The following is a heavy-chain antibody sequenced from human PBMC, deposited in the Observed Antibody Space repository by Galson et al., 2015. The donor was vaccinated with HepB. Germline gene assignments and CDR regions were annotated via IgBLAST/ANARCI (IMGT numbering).Heavy chain of an antibody. D-gene: IGHD6-19*01. CDR3: AGCYSSGWFWFDP. Sequence: SVTVSCKASGYTFTSYGISWVRQAPGQGLEWMGWISAYNGNTNYAQKLQGRVAMTTDTSTCTAYMELRSLRSDDTAVYYCAGCYSSGWFWFDPWGQGTLVTVSS. CDR2: ISAYNGNT. J-gene: IGHJ5*02. CDR1: GYTFTSYG. V-gene: IGHV1-18*04.